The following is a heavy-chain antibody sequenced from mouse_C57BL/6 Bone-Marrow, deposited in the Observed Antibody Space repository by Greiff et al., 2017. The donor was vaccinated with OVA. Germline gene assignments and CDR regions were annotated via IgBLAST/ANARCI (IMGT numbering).Heavy chain of an antibody. Sequence: EVKLQESGPELVKPGASVKMSCKASGYTFTDYNMHWVKQSHGKSLEWIGYINPNNGGTSYNQKFKGKATLTVNKSSSTAYMELRSLTSEDSAVYYCARRDYDYDWFAYWGQGTLVTVSA. J-gene: IGHJ3*01. CDR1: GYTFTDYN. CDR3: ARRDYDYDWFAY. D-gene: IGHD2-4*01. CDR2: INPNNGGT. V-gene: IGHV1-22*01.